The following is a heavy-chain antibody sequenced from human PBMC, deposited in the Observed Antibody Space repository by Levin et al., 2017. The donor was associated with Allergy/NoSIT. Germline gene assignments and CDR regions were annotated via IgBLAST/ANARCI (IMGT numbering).Heavy chain of an antibody. CDR1: GYSFTSYW. V-gene: IGHV5-51*01. D-gene: IGHD1-20*01. CDR2: IYPGDSDT. J-gene: IGHJ4*02. Sequence: GASVKVSCKGSGYSFTSYWIGWVRQMPGKGLEWMGIIYPGDSDTRYSPSFQGQVTISADKSISTAYLQWSSLKASDTAMYYCAVRPSRYNWNYFDYWGQGTLVTVSS. CDR3: AVRPSRYNWNYFDY.